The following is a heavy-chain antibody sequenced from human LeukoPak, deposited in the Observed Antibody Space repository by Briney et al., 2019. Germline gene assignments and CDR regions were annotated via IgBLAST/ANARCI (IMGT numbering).Heavy chain of an antibody. CDR3: ASVETAMGTEAIDY. CDR1: GGSISSHY. CDR2: IYYSGST. J-gene: IGHJ4*02. V-gene: IGHV4-59*11. Sequence: SETLSLTCTVSGGSISSHYWSWIRQPPGKGLEWIGYIYYSGSTNYNPSLKSRVTISVDTSKNQFSLKLSSVTAADTAVYYCASVETAMGTEAIDYWGQGTLVTVSS. D-gene: IGHD5-18*01.